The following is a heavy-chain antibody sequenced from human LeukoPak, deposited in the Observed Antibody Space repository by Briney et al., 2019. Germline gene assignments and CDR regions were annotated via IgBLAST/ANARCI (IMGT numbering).Heavy chain of an antibody. CDR2: IYYSGST. D-gene: IGHD2/OR15-2a*01. V-gene: IGHV4-30-4*01. CDR3: ARDLLGGDFDY. J-gene: IGHJ4*02. Sequence: SQTLSLTCTVSGGSISSGDYYWSWICQPPGKGLEWIGYIYYSGSTYYNPSLKSRVTISVDTSKNQFSLKLSSVTAADTAVYYCARDLLGGDFDYWGQGTLVTVSS. CDR1: GGSISSGDYY.